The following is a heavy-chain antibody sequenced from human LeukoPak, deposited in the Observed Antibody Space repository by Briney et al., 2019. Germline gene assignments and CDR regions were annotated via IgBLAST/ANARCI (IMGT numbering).Heavy chain of an antibody. CDR2: ISSSGSTI. CDR3: ARVPYDSSGYFFDY. Sequence: GGSLRLSCAASGFTFSTYWMNWVRQAPGKGLEWVSYISSSGSTIYYADSVKGRFNISRDNAKNSLYLQMNSLRAEDTAVYYCARVPYDSSGYFFDYWGQGTLVTVSS. V-gene: IGHV3-48*04. CDR1: GFTFSTYW. J-gene: IGHJ4*02. D-gene: IGHD3-22*01.